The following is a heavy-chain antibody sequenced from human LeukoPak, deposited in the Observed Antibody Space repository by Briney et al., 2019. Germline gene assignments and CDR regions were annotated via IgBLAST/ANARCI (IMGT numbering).Heavy chain of an antibody. V-gene: IGHV1-18*01. CDR2: ISAYNGNT. J-gene: IGHJ4*02. Sequence: GESLKISCKGSGYSFTSYGISWVRQAPGQGLEWMGWISAYNGNTNYAQKLQGRVTMTTDTSTSTAYMELRSLRSDDTAVYYCARDRTDTAMAALLHYYFDYWGQGTLVTVSS. D-gene: IGHD5-18*01. CDR1: GYSFTSYG. CDR3: ARDRTDTAMAALLHYYFDY.